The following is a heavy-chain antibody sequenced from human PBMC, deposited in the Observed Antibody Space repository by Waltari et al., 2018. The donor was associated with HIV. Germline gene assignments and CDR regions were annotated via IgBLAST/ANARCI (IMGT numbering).Heavy chain of an antibody. V-gene: IGHV1-69*01. CDR1: GVTFTSAA. CDR3: AVRNYYDDSGNSYYFYAMDV. Sequence: QVQVVQSGAEVKKPGSSGRVSCKASGVTFTSAAISWMRLAPGQGLEWVGGFVTLFGTSHLPQRVQERLSLTADASTSTAYMELSSLTSEDTAVYYCAVRNYYDDSGNSYYFYAMDVWGQGTTVTVSS. CDR2: FVTLFGTS. J-gene: IGHJ6*02. D-gene: IGHD3-16*01.